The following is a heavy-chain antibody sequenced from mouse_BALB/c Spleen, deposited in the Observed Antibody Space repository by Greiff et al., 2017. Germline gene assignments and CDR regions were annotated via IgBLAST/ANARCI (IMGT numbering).Heavy chain of an antibody. CDR2: IDPSDSYT. CDR1: GYTFTSYW. V-gene: IGHV1S127*01. CDR3: TRLTSYGGFAY. D-gene: IGHD1-1*02. Sequence: VQLQQPGAELVKPGASVKMSCKASGYTFTSYWMHWVKQRPGQGLEWIGVIDPSDSYTSYNQKFKGKATLTVDTSSSTAYMQLSSLTSEDSAVYYCTRLTSYGGFAYWGQGTLVTVSA. J-gene: IGHJ3*01.